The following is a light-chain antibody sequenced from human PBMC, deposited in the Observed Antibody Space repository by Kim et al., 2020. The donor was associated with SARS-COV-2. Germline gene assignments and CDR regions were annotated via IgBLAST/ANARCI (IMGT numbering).Light chain of an antibody. CDR3: CSYAGSYTYV. J-gene: IGLJ1*01. CDR1: SSEVGGYNY. V-gene: IGLV2-11*01. CDR2: DVS. Sequence: GQAVTNSGTGTSSEVGGYNYVSWYQQHPGKAPKLMIYDVSKRPSGVPDRFSGSKSGNTASLTISGLQAEDEADYYCCSYAGSYTYVFGTGTKVTVL.